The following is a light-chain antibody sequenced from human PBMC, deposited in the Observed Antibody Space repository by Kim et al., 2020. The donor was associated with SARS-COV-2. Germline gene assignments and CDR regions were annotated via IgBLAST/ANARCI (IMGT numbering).Light chain of an antibody. Sequence: EIVLTQSPGTLSLSPGERATLSCRASQSVSSSSLAWYQQKPGQAPRLLLYRASSRATGIPDRFSGSGSGTDFTLTINRLEPEDFAVYYCQQYDRSRALSFGGGTKVDIK. J-gene: IGKJ4*01. V-gene: IGKV3-20*01. CDR1: QSVSSSS. CDR3: QQYDRSRALS. CDR2: RAS.